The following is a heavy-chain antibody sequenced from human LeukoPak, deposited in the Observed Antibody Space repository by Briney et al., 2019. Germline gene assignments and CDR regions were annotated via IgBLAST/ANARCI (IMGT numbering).Heavy chain of an antibody. CDR2: IYYTGST. J-gene: IGHJ4*02. CDR1: GGSISSYY. CDR3: TRVSIHGDSDY. V-gene: IGHV4-59*01. Sequence: SETLSLTCTISGGSISSYYWSWIRQPPGKGLEWIGYIYYTGSTNHNPSVQSRVTISVDTSKNQFSLNLRSVTSADTAVYFCTRVSIHGDSDYWGQGTLVTVSS.